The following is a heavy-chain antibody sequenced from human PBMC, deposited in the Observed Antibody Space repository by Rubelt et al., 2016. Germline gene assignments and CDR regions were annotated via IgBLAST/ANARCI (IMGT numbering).Heavy chain of an antibody. V-gene: IGHV1-2*02. CDR2: INPNSGGT. J-gene: IGHJ5*02. Sequence: MHWVRQAPGQGLEWMGWINPNSGGTNYAQKFQGRVTMTRDTSISTAYMELSRLRSDDTAVYYCARVAVPTDLQGWFDPWGQGTLVTVSS. D-gene: IGHD2-2*01. CDR3: ARVAVPTDLQGWFDP.